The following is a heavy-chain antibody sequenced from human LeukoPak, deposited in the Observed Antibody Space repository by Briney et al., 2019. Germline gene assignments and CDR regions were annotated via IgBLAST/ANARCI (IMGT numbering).Heavy chain of an antibody. V-gene: IGHV4-59*01. CDR2: IYHSGST. J-gene: IGHJ5*02. D-gene: IGHD4-11*01. Sequence: SETLSLTCTVSGGSLNHYYWSWIRQPPGKGLEWIGYIYHSGSTNYNPSLKSRVTISLDTSKNQFSLKLSSVTAADTAVYYCAREGPTTVTTFNWFDPWGQGTLVTVSS. CDR3: AREGPTTVTTFNWFDP. CDR1: GGSLNHYY.